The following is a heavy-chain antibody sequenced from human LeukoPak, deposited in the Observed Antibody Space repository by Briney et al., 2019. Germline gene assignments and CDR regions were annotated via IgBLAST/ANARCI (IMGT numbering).Heavy chain of an antibody. J-gene: IGHJ4*02. CDR1: GFTFSSYA. V-gene: IGHV3-23*01. CDR2: ISGTGVTT. CDR3: TKSLGSRLGHFDS. Sequence: GGSLRLSCAASGFTFSSYAMKWVRQAPGKGLEWVSSISGTGVTTYYADSVKGRFTISRDNSKSKLHLQMNSLRAEDTAVYYCTKSLGSRLGHFDSWGRGTLVTVSS. D-gene: IGHD6-25*01.